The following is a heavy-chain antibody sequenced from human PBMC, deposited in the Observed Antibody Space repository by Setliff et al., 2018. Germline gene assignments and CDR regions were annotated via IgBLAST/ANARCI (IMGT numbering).Heavy chain of an antibody. D-gene: IGHD6-19*01. V-gene: IGHV4-34*01. CDR1: GGSFSGYY. CDR3: ARGWGSGWSKEGAFDI. Sequence: KTSETLSLTCAVYGGSFSGYYWSWLRQPPGKGLEWIGEINHSGSTNYNPSLKSQVTISVDTSKNQFSLKLSSVTAADTAVYYCARGWGSGWSKEGAFDIWGQGTMGT. J-gene: IGHJ3*02. CDR2: INHSGST.